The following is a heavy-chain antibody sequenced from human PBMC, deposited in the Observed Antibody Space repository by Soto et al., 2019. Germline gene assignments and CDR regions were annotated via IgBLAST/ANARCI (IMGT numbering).Heavy chain of an antibody. CDR2: ITGTGGNT. Sequence: EVQLLESGGGLVQPGGSLRLSCAASGFPLSTYGMTWVRQAPGKGLEWVSAITGTGGNTYYVDSVKGRFTSSRDNSKNMPHLQVKSLRVEDTAVYYIARIRGYGYGLDVWRQGTTVTVSS. D-gene: IGHD5-12*01. CDR1: GFPLSTYG. CDR3: ARIRGYGYGLDV. J-gene: IGHJ6*02. V-gene: IGHV3-23*01.